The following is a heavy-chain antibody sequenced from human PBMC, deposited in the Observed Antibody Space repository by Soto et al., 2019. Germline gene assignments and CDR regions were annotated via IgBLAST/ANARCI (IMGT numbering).Heavy chain of an antibody. J-gene: IGHJ6*02. CDR2: MYNTGST. Sequence: PSETLSLTCTVSGGSISGYYWSWIRQPPGKGLEWIGYMYNTGSTVYNPSFKSRVTISVDTSKNQFSLKLNSVTAADTAVYYCARDLWGYCGTACYPLDVWGQGTTVTVSS. CDR1: GGSISGYY. D-gene: IGHD2-21*02. V-gene: IGHV4-59*01. CDR3: ARDLWGYCGTACYPLDV.